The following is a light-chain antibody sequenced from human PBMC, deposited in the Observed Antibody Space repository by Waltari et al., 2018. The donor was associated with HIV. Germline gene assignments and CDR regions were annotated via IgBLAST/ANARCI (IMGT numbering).Light chain of an antibody. CDR2: AKN. Sequence: SSVLTPDPAVSVALGQTVRITCQGDSLRNYFASWYQQKPGQAPVLVMYAKNSRPSGIPNRFSGSNSGNTASLTITGAQAEDEAYYYCNSRDSSGNHLYWVFCGGTKLTVL. V-gene: IGLV3-19*01. CDR3: NSRDSSGNHLYWV. CDR1: SLRNYF. J-gene: IGLJ3*02.